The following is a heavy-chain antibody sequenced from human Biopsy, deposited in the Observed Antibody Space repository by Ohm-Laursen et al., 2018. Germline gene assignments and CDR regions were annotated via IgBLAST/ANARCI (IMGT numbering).Heavy chain of an antibody. CDR3: ATDMGGREIPNYYAFDL. V-gene: IGHV1-24*01. D-gene: IGHD3-22*01. CDR2: SDPGDGQT. J-gene: IGHJ3*01. Sequence: ASVKASCKVSGYTLVELSMHWVRQAPGKGLEWMGMSDPGDGQTIYAQNFQGRLTMTDDTSTDTAYMELSSLRSDDTAVYFCATDMGGREIPNYYAFDLWGQGTKVTVSS. CDR1: GYTLVELS.